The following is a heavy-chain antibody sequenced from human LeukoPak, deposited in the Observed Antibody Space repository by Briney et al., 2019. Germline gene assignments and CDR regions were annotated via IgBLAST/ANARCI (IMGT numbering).Heavy chain of an antibody. V-gene: IGHV3-7*01. CDR1: GFTFTAYA. CDR2: IHDDGRVT. Sequence: GGSLRLSCAASGFTFTAYAMSWFRQTPGKGLEWVANIHDDGRVTNYVDSVKGRFTISRDDARNSVYLQLNNLRAGDTAVYYCATDRGSRSPKRHGSGNFYRGFDSWGQGTLVSVSS. D-gene: IGHD3-10*01. J-gene: IGHJ4*02. CDR3: ATDRGSRSPKRHGSGNFYRGFDS.